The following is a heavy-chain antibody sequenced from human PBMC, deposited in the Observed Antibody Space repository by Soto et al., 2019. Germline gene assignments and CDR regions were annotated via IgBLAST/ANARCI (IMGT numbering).Heavy chain of an antibody. CDR2: IWYDGSNK. V-gene: IGHV3-33*01. J-gene: IGHJ5*02. Sequence: GGSLRLSCEASGFIFSSYGMHWVRQAPGKGLEWVAVIWYDGSNKNYADSVKGRFTITRDNSKNTLYLQMNSLRVEDTAVYYCASSISWGQGTLVTVSS. CDR3: ASSIS. CDR1: GFIFSSYG.